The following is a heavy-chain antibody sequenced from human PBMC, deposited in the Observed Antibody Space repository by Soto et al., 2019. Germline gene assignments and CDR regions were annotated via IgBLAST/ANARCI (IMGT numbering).Heavy chain of an antibody. J-gene: IGHJ4*02. D-gene: IGHD6-19*01. CDR1: GFTFSNYA. CDR3: ARDPLAVERPY. Sequence: PGGSLRLSCAASGFTFSNYAMHWVRQAPGKGLEWVAVISYDGSNKYYADSVKGRFTISRDNSKNTLYLQMNSLRTEDTAVYYCARDPLAVERPYWRQGTLVTVSS. V-gene: IGHV3-30-3*01. CDR2: ISYDGSNK.